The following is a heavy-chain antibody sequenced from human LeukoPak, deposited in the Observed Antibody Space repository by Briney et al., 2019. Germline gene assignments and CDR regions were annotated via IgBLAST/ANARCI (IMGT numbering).Heavy chain of an antibody. J-gene: IGHJ5*02. CDR3: ARYLLWFGELRWFDP. D-gene: IGHD3-10*01. V-gene: IGHV1-8*01. Sequence: ASVKVSCKASGYTFTSYDINWVRQATGQGLEWMGWMNPNSGNTGYAQKFPGRVTMTRNTSISTAYMELSSLRSEDTAVYYCARYLLWFGELRWFDPWGQGTLVTVSS. CDR2: MNPNSGNT. CDR1: GYTFTSYD.